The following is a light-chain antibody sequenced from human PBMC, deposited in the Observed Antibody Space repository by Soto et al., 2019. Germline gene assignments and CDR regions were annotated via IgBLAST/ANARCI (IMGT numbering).Light chain of an antibody. Sequence: EIVLTQYTGTLSLSPGDRATLSCRASQSVSSTSLAWYQQKPGQAPRLLIYGASNRATGIPDRFSGSGSGTDFTLTISRLEPEDFAMYYCQQYGSSPLTFGGGTKVDNK. CDR3: QQYGSSPLT. CDR1: QSVSSTS. V-gene: IGKV3-20*01. J-gene: IGKJ4*01. CDR2: GAS.